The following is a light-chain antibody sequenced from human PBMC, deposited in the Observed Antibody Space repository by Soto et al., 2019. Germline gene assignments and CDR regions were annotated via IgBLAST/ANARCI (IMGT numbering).Light chain of an antibody. V-gene: IGKV1-27*01. CDR1: QGISTY. CDR3: QKYNRAPYT. CDR2: AAS. J-gene: IGKJ2*01. Sequence: DIQMTQSPSSLSASVGDRVTITCRASQGISTYLAWYQQKPGKVPKLLIYAASTLQSGVPSRFSGSGSGTDFTLTISSLQPEEVATYYCQKYNRAPYTFGQGTKLEIK.